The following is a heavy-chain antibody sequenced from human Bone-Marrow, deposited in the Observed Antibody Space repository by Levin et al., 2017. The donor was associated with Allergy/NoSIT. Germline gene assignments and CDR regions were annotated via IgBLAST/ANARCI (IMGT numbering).Heavy chain of an antibody. J-gene: IGHJ4*02. V-gene: IGHV3-30-3*01. D-gene: IGHD6-6*01. CDR3: SSYSSSDY. CDR1: GFIFSSFA. CDR2: ISYDGSNK. Sequence: SCAASGFIFSSFAMHWVRQAPGKGLEWVAVISYDGSNKYYADSVKGRFSISRDNSKNTLYLQMNSLRAEDTAVYYCSSYSSSDYWGQGTLVTVSS.